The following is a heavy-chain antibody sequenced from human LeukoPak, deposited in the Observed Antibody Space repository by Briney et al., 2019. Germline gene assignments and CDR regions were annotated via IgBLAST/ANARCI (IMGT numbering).Heavy chain of an antibody. V-gene: IGHV1-2*02. CDR2: INPNSGGT. J-gene: IGHJ3*02. CDR3: ARGSGYSYGYGAFDI. D-gene: IGHD5-18*01. CDR1: GYTFTGYY. Sequence: GASVKVSCKASGYTFTGYYMHWVRQAPGQGLEWMGWINPNSGGTNYAQKFQGRVTMTRDTSISTAYMELSRLRSDDTAVYYCARGSGYSYGYGAFDIWGQGTMVTVSS.